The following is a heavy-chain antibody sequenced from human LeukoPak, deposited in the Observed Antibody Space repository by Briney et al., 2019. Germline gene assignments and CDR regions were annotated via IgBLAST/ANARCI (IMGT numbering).Heavy chain of an antibody. Sequence: GGSLRLSCAASGFTFSSYGMHWVRQAPGKGLEWVAVIWYDGSNKYYADSMKGRFTISRDNSKNTLYLQMNSLRAEDTAVYYCARGFYYDSSGYYYKSDIFDYWGQGTLVTVSS. D-gene: IGHD3-22*01. V-gene: IGHV3-33*01. J-gene: IGHJ4*02. CDR1: GFTFSSYG. CDR2: IWYDGSNK. CDR3: ARGFYYDSSGYYYKSDIFDY.